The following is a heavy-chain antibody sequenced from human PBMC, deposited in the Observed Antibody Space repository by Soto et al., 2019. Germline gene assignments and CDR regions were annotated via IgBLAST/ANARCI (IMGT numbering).Heavy chain of an antibody. D-gene: IGHD6-13*01. CDR3: ARRSSSCYFDY. J-gene: IGHJ4*02. CDR1: GFTFSSYA. Sequence: GGSLRLSCAASGFTFSSYAMSWVRQAPGKGLEWVSAISGSDGSTYYADSVKGRFTISRDNSKNTLNLQMNSLRAEDTAVYYCARRSSSCYFDYWGQGTLVTVSS. V-gene: IGHV3-23*01. CDR2: ISGSDGST.